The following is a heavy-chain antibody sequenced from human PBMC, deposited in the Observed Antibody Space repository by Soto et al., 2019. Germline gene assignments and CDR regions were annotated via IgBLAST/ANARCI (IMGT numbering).Heavy chain of an antibody. CDR2: INSDGSST. V-gene: IGHV3-74*01. D-gene: IGHD3-22*01. Sequence: PGGSLRLSCAASGVTFSSYWMHWVRQAPGKGLVWVARINSDGSSTSYADSVKGLFTISRDNAKNTLYLQMNSLRAEDTAVYYGARDLYYYDSSGRPHMDVWGQGTTVTVSS. CDR3: ARDLYYYDSSGRPHMDV. J-gene: IGHJ6*02. CDR1: GVTFSSYW.